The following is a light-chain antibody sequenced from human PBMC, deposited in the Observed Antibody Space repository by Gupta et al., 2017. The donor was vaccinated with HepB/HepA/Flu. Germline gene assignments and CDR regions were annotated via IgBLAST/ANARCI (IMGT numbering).Light chain of an antibody. Sequence: DIVITQSPLSLPLTPGEPASLSCRPSQSLLQSNGYNYLDWYLQKPGRSQQLLIYLGSNRASGVLARFSGSGSGTDFTLKISTGEDEDVGVYYSMQALQGTLGEGTKMEIK. CDR2: LGS. V-gene: IGKV2-28*01. CDR3: MQALQGT. CDR1: QSLLQSNGYNY. J-gene: IGKJ2*01.